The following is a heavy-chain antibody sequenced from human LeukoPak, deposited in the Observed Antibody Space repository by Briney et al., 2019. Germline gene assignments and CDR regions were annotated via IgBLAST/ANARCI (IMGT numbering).Heavy chain of an antibody. J-gene: IGHJ4*02. CDR3: ATDESCSGGSCYSEFDY. CDR2: IIPIFGTP. V-gene: IGHV1-69*06. CDR1: GGTFSSYG. Sequence: GASMKVSCKASGGTFSSYGISWVRQAPGQGLEWMGGIIPIFGTPDYAQKFQGRVTISADKSTSTAYMELSSLRSEDTAVYYCATDESCSGGSCYSEFDYWGQGTLVTVSS. D-gene: IGHD2-15*01.